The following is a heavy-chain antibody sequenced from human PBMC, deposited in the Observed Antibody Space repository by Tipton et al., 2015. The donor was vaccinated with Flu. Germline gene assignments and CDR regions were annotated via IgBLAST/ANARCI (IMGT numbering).Heavy chain of an antibody. CDR1: GFTFSSYA. Sequence: SLRLSCAASGFTFSSYAMSWVRQAPGKGLEWVSGIGDSGDRTYYADSVKGRFTISRDNSKNTLYLQGDSLRAEDTATYYCALSTVTPPSHAAFDVWGQGTMVTVSS. J-gene: IGHJ3*01. CDR3: ALSTVTPPSHAAFDV. CDR2: IGDSGDRT. D-gene: IGHD4-17*01. V-gene: IGHV3-23*01.